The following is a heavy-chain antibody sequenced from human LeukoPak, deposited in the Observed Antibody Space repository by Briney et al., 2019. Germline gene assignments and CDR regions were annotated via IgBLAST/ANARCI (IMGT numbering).Heavy chain of an antibody. J-gene: IGHJ6*04. CDR3: ERGFWRAVRMDV. V-gene: IGHV3-74*01. Sequence: GGSLRLSCAASGFTFSSYWMHWVRQAPGKGLVWVSRTNSDGSSTSYVDSVKGRFTISRDNAKNTLYLQMNSLRAEDPAVYYCERGFWRAVRMDVWGKGPRSPSPQ. D-gene: IGHD3-3*01. CDR1: GFTFSSYW. CDR2: TNSDGSST.